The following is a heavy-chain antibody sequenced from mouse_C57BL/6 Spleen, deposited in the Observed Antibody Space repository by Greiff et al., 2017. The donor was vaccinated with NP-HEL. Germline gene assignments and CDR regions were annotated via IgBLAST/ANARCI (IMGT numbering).Heavy chain of an antibody. J-gene: IGHJ1*03. CDR3: ARAYYYGSSSYWYFDV. V-gene: IGHV1-50*01. CDR1: GYTFTSYW. Sequence: QVQLQQSGAELVKLGASVKLSCKASGYTFTSYWMQWVKQRPGQGLEWIGEIDPSDSYTNYNQKFKGKATLTVDTSSSTAYMQLSSLTSEDSAVYYCARAYYYGSSSYWYFDVWGTGTTVTVSS. CDR2: IDPSDSYT. D-gene: IGHD1-1*01.